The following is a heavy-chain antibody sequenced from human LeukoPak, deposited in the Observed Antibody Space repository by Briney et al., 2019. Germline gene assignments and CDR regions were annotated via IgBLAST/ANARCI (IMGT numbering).Heavy chain of an antibody. CDR2: ISSSSTTI. Sequence: GGSLRLSCEGSAFIFSGHWMNWVRQAPGKGLEWISYISSSSTTIYYADSVKGRFTISRDNAKNSLYLQLNSLGAEDTAVYYCAREYSSSSGRSFDFWGQGILVTVSS. D-gene: IGHD6-6*01. J-gene: IGHJ4*02. CDR1: AFIFSGHW. V-gene: IGHV3-48*01. CDR3: AREYSSSSGRSFDF.